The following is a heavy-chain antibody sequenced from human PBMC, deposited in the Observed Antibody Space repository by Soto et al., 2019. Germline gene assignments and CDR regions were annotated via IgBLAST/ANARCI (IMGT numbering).Heavy chain of an antibody. CDR2: IKEDGSEK. CDR3: ARGDI. V-gene: IGHV3-7*01. D-gene: IGHD3-16*01. J-gene: IGHJ4*02. Sequence: GGSLRLSCACADSGFTFSRHWMSWVRQAPGKGLEWVANIKEDGSEKNYVDSVKGRFTISRDNAKNSLYLQMDSLRADDTAVYYCARGDIWGQGTLVTVSS. CDR1: GFTFSRHW.